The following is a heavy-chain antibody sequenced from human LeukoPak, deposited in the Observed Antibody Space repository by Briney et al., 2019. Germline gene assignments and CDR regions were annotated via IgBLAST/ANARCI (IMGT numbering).Heavy chain of an antibody. CDR1: GFTFSSYS. CDR2: ITASGTAM. V-gene: IGHV3-48*02. Sequence: GGSLRLSCAASGFTFSSYSMNWVRQAPGKGLEWVSHITASGTAMFYADSVKGRFTISRDNAKNSLNLQMNSLRDEDTAVYYCARDNGFWFDPWGQGTLVTVSS. D-gene: IGHD6-25*01. CDR3: ARDNGFWFDP. J-gene: IGHJ5*02.